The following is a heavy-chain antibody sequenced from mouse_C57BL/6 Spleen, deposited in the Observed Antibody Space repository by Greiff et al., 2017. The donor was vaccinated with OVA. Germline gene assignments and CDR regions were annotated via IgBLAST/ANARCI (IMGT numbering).Heavy chain of an antibody. CDR1: GFTFSDYY. J-gene: IGHJ4*01. V-gene: IGHV5-12*01. Sequence: EVHLVESGGGLVQPGGSLKLSCAASGFTFSDYYMYWVRQTPEKRLEWVAYISNGGGSTYYPDTVKGRFTISRDNAKNTLYLQMSRLKSEDTAMYYCARPYYGGAMDYWGQGTSVTVSS. CDR3: ARPYYGGAMDY. D-gene: IGHD1-1*01. CDR2: ISNGGGST.